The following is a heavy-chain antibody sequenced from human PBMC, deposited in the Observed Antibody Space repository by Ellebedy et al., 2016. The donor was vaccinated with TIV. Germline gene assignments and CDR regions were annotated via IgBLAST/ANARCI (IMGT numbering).Heavy chain of an antibody. V-gene: IGHV4-39*01. CDR3: ARHEVDILTGYFSDPFNY. Sequence: MPSETLSLTCTVSGGSISSSTYYWGWIRQPPGKGLEWIGSIYYSGSTYNNPSLKSRVTMSVDTSKNQFSLKLSSVTAADTAVYYCARHEVDILTGYFSDPFNYWGLGTLVTVSS. CDR1: GGSISSSTYY. D-gene: IGHD3-9*01. CDR2: IYYSGST. J-gene: IGHJ4*02.